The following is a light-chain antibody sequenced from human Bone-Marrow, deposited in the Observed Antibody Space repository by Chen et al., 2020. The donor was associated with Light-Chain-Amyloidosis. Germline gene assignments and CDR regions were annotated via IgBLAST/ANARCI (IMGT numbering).Light chain of an antibody. V-gene: IGLV1-51*01. J-gene: IGLJ2*01. Sequence: QSVLTQPPSVSAAPGPKVSISCSGSSPNIGTHYVSWYQQLPGTAPKLLLYDNSKRPSGIPDRFSGSKSGTSATLDITGLQTGDEADYYCGTWDSSLSVVVFGGGTKLTVL. CDR1: SPNIGTHY. CDR3: GTWDSSLSVVV. CDR2: DNS.